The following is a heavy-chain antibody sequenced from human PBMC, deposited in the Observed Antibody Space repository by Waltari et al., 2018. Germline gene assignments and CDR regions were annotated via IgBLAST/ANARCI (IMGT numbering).Heavy chain of an antibody. CDR1: GFTFDDYA. J-gene: IGHJ6*02. CDR3: AKDINQQLVGNYYYGMDV. Sequence: EVQLVESGGGLVQPGRSLRLSCAASGFTFDDYAMHWVRPAPGRGLEWVSGINWNSGSIGYADSVKGRFTISRDNAKNSLYLQMNSLRAEDTALYYCAKDINQQLVGNYYYGMDVWGQGTTVTVSS. CDR2: INWNSGSI. V-gene: IGHV3-9*01. D-gene: IGHD6-13*01.